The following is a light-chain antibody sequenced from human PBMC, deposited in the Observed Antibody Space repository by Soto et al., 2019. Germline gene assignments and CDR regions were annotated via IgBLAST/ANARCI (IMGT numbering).Light chain of an antibody. CDR2: DAS. CDR1: QSIRYW. CDR3: QHYNSYST. Sequence: IQMTQSPSTLSASVGDRVTITCRASQSIRYWLAWYQHKPGKAPKLLIYDASSLESGVPSRFSGSGSGTEFTLTIRSLKPDDFATDYCQHYNSYSTFGQGTKVDIK. V-gene: IGKV1-5*01. J-gene: IGKJ1*01.